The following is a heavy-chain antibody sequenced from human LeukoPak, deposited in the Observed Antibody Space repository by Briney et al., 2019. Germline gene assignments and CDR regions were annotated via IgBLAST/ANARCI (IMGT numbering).Heavy chain of an antibody. Sequence: SETLSLTCAVSGGSISSGGYSWSWIRQPPGKGLEWIGYIYHSGSTYYNPSLKSRVTISVDRSKNQLSLKLSSVTAADTAVYYCARITLDEAYFDYWGQGTLVTVSS. CDR3: ARITLDEAYFDY. CDR1: GGSISSGGYS. V-gene: IGHV4-30-2*01. CDR2: IYHSGST. J-gene: IGHJ4*02. D-gene: IGHD3-10*01.